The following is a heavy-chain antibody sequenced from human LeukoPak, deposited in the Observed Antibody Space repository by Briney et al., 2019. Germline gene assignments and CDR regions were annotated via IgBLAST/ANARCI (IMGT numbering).Heavy chain of an antibody. CDR1: GYTFTSCG. J-gene: IGHJ5*02. D-gene: IGHD2-2*01. Sequence: GASVKVSCNSSGYTFTSCGFSWVRQAPGQGLEWMGWISAYNGNTNYAQKLPGRVTMTTDTSTSTAYMALWSLRSDDTAVYYCAREGGYCSSTSCYGSWYNWFDPWGQGTLVTVSS. CDR3: AREGGYCSSTSCYGSWYNWFDP. CDR2: ISAYNGNT. V-gene: IGHV1-18*01.